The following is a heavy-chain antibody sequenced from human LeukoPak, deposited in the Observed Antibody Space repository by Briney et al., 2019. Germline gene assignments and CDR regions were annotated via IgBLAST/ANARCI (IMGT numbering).Heavy chain of an antibody. CDR2: IYTSGST. Sequence: SETLSLTCTVSGGSISSSSYYWSWIRQPAGKGLEWIGRIYTSGSTNYNPSLKSRVTMSVDTSKNQFSLKLSSVTAADTAVYYCARDASGYDLYYYYMDVWGKGTTVTISS. CDR3: ARDASGYDLYYYYMDV. J-gene: IGHJ6*03. V-gene: IGHV4-61*02. D-gene: IGHD5-12*01. CDR1: GGSISSSSYY.